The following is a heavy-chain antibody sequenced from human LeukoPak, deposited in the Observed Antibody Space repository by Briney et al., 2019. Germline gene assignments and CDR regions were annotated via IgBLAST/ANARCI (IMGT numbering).Heavy chain of an antibody. CDR2: INPNSGGT. Sequence: ASVKVSCKPSGYTFTGYYIHWVRQAPGLGLEWMGWINPNSGGTNYAQKFQGRVTMTRDTSISAAYMELSRLTFDDTAMYYCARVRRDIVATIPPYFDYWGQGTLVTVSS. CDR3: ARVRRDIVATIPPYFDY. J-gene: IGHJ4*02. CDR1: GYTFTGYY. V-gene: IGHV1-2*02. D-gene: IGHD5-12*01.